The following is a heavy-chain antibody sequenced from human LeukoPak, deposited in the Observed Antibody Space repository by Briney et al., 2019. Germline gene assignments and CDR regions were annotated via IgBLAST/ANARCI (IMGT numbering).Heavy chain of an antibody. CDR2: ISYDGNTK. Sequence: PGGSLRLSCAASGFTFSSYAMSWVRQAPGKGLEWVAVISYDGNTKYYADSVKGRFTISRDNSKNTLYLQMNSLRAEDTAIYYCRSGTDAFDYWGQGTLVTVSS. V-gene: IGHV3-30*04. CDR1: GFTFSSYA. D-gene: IGHD3-10*01. CDR3: RSGTDAFDY. J-gene: IGHJ4*02.